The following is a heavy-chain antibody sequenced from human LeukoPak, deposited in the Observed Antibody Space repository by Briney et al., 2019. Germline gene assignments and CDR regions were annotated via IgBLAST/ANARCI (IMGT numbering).Heavy chain of an antibody. CDR3: ARAPGSVQRGAFDI. Sequence: SVKVSCKASGGTFSSYAISWVRQAPGQGLEWMGGIIPIFGTANYAQKFQGRVTITADESTGTAYMELSSLRSEDTAVYYCARAPGSVQRGAFDIWGQGTMVTVSS. J-gene: IGHJ3*02. CDR1: GGTFSSYA. CDR2: IIPIFGTA. D-gene: IGHD3-10*01. V-gene: IGHV1-69*13.